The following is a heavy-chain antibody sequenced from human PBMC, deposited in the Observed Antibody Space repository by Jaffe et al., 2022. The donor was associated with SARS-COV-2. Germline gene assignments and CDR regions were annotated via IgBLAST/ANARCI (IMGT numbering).Heavy chain of an antibody. CDR3: GTPGSLLDY. J-gene: IGHJ4*02. CDR1: GFTFSNAW. Sequence: EVQLVESGGGLVKPGGSLRLSCAASGFTFSNAWMSWVRQAPGKGLEWVGRIKSKSDGGTTDYAAPVKDRFIISRDDSKNTLYLQMNSLNTDDTAVYYCGTPGSLLDYWGQGTQVTVSS. CDR2: IKSKSDGGTT. V-gene: IGHV3-15*01.